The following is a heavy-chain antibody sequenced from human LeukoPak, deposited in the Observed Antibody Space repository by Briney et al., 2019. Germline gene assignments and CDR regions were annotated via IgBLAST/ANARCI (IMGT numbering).Heavy chain of an antibody. CDR1: GGTFSIYA. J-gene: IGHJ5*02. Sequence: SVTVSFTASGGTFSIYAISWVRQAPGQGIEWMGGIIPIFGTANYAQKFQGRVTIPADESTSTAYMELSSLRSEDTAVYYCARDHGSGKPNWFGPWGQGTLVTVSS. V-gene: IGHV1-69*13. CDR2: IIPIFGTA. CDR3: ARDHGSGKPNWFGP. D-gene: IGHD6-19*01.